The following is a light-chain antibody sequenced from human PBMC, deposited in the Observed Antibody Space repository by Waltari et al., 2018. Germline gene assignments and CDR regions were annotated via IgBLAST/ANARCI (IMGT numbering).Light chain of an antibody. V-gene: IGLV3-21*02. Sequence: SYVLTQPPSVSVAPGQTTRITCGGDKIESKSMHWYQQKPGQAPVLLVYHNRDRPSRIPVRVSGSNSGNTATLTITRVEAGDEAEYYCQVWHSISDHPGVFGTGTKVTVL. CDR3: QVWHSISDHPGV. J-gene: IGLJ1*01. CDR1: KIESKS. CDR2: HNR.